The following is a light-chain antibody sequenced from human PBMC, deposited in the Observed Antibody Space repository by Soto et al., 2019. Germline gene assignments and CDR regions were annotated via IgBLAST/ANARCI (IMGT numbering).Light chain of an antibody. CDR2: DVT. J-gene: IGLJ1*01. V-gene: IGLV2-14*01. Sequence: QSALTQPASVSGSPGLSIAISCSGTSSDVGGYNSVSRYQQYPGKAPKLIIHDVTNRPSGVSDRFSGSKSGNTASLTISGLQAEDEADYYCSSWTSSSSYVFGSGTKVTVL. CDR3: SSWTSSSSYV. CDR1: SSDVGGYNS.